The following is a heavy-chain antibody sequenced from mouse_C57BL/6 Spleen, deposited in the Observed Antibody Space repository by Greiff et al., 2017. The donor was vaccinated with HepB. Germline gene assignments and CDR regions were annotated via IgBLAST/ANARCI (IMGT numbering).Heavy chain of an antibody. CDR3: TRISNYYGSSAAMDY. V-gene: IGHV1-5*01. CDR2: IYPGNSDT. J-gene: IGHJ4*01. Sequence: VQLQQSGTVLARPGASVKMSCKTSGYTFTSYWMHWVKQRPGQGLEWIGAIYPGNSDTSYNQKFKGKAKLTAVTSASTAYMELSSLTNEDSAVYYCTRISNYYGSSAAMDYWGQGTSVTVSS. D-gene: IGHD1-1*01. CDR1: GYTFTSYW.